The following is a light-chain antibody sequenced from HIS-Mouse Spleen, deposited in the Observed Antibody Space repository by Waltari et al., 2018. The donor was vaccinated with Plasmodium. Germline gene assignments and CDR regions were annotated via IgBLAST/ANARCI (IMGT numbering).Light chain of an antibody. CDR1: KSISSY. V-gene: IGKV1-39*01. CDR2: AAS. J-gene: IGKJ1*01. CDR3: QQSYRTWT. Sequence: DIQMTQSPSSLSASVGDRVTITCRASKSISSYLNWYQQKPGKAPKLLIYAASSLQSGVPSRFSGSGSGTDFTLSISSLQPEDFATYYCQQSYRTWTFGQGTKVEIK.